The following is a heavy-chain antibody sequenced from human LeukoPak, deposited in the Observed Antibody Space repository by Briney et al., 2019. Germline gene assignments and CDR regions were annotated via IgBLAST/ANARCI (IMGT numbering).Heavy chain of an antibody. CDR3: ATRRSGNYFATFDY. D-gene: IGHD3-22*01. J-gene: IGHJ4*02. Sequence: GGFLRLSCAASGFTFSSYAMSWGRQAPGEGLEWVSAISGSGGSTYYADSVKGRFTISRDNSKNTLYLQMNSLRAEDTAVYYCATRRSGNYFATFDYWGQGILVTVSS. V-gene: IGHV3-23*01. CDR1: GFTFSSYA. CDR2: ISGSGGST.